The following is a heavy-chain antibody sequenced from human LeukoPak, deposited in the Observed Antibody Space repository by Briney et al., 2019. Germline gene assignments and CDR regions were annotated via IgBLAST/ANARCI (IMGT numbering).Heavy chain of an antibody. CDR1: GGSISSYY. CDR2: ISYSGST. J-gene: IGHJ5*02. V-gene: IGHV4-59*01. D-gene: IGHD3-22*01. CDR3: AREPGFDSSGYLNWFDP. Sequence: SETLSLTCTVSGGSISSYYWSSIRQPPGKGLEWIACISYSGSTKYNPSLKSRVTISVDTSKNQLSLKLSSVTAADTAVYYCAREPGFDSSGYLNWFDPWGQGTLVTVSS.